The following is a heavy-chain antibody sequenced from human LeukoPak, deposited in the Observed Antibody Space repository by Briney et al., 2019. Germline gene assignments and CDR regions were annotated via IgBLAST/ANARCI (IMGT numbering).Heavy chain of an antibody. Sequence: ASVKVSCKASGYTFTSYLISWVRQVPGQGLEWMGWISGHNGNTDYAQKFKDRVTLTTDTSTNTAYMELRSLTSDDTAVSYCARIWAELQLVSDFWGQGTLVTVSP. CDR3: ARIWAELQLVSDF. D-gene: IGHD1-26*01. CDR2: ISGHNGNT. J-gene: IGHJ4*02. V-gene: IGHV1-18*01. CDR1: GYTFTSYL.